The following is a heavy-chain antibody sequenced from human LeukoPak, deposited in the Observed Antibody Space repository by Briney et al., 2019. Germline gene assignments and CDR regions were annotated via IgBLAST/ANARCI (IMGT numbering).Heavy chain of an antibody. Sequence: GGSLRLSCAASGFTFSNYAMTWVRQAPGKGLEWVSVIYSGGSTYYADSVKGRFTISRDNSKNTLYLQMNSLRAEDTAVYYCARVGYCSSTSCYEVYYYGMDVWGKGTTVTVSS. CDR3: ARVGYCSSTSCYEVYYYGMDV. V-gene: IGHV3-53*01. D-gene: IGHD2-2*01. J-gene: IGHJ6*04. CDR2: IYSGGST. CDR1: GFTFSNYA.